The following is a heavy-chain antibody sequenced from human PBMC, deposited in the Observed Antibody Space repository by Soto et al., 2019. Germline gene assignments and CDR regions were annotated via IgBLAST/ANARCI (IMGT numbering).Heavy chain of an antibody. CDR1: GGTFSSYA. CDR2: IIPIFGTA. Sequence: QVQLVQSGAEVKKPGSSVKVSCKASGGTFSSYAISWVRQAPGQGLEWMGGIIPIFGTANYAQKFQGRVTITADETTSTAYMELSSLRSEDTAVYYCARAGGPPTGYYYYYYGMDVWGQGTTVTVSS. CDR3: ARAGGPPTGYYYYYYGMDV. V-gene: IGHV1-69*12. J-gene: IGHJ6*02.